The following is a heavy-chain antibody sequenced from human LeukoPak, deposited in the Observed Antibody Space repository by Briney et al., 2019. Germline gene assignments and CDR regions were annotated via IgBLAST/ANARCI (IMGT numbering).Heavy chain of an antibody. V-gene: IGHV3-74*01. CDR1: GFTLSDYW. J-gene: IGHJ4*02. CDR2: INPDGSST. D-gene: IGHD6-6*01. CDR3: VRSTAVLPFDY. Sequence: GSLRLSCAASGFTLSDYWMHWVRQGPGKGLVWVSRINPDGSSTNDADFVKGRFTISRDNAKNTLNLQMNSPRAEDTAVYYCVRSTAVLPFDYWGQGIPVTVSS.